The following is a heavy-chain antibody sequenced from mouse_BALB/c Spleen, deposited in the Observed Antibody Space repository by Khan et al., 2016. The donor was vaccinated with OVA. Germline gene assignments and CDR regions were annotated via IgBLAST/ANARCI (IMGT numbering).Heavy chain of an antibody. J-gene: IGHJ4*01. CDR1: GYTFSNYV. CDR2: INPYNDGT. CDR3: ARYASSPYAAMDY. D-gene: IGHD1-1*01. V-gene: IGHV1S136*01. Sequence: VQLQQSGPELVKPGASVKMSCKASGYTFSNYVMHWVKQKPGQGLEWIGYINPYNDGTKYNEKFKGKATLTSDKSSSTAYMELSSLTSEDSAVYYYARYASSPYAAMDYWGQGTSVTVSS.